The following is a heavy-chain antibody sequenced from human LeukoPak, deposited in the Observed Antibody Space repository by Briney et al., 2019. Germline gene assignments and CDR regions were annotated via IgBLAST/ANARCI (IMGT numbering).Heavy chain of an antibody. Sequence: PGGSRRLSCAGSGFPFISDAMSWVRQAPGKGLEWVASISGSTGSTQYADSVKGRFTVSRDNAKNSLYLQMNSLGVEDTAVYFCVRDHLFAFDYWGRGALITVSS. CDR1: GFPFISDA. V-gene: IGHV3-23*01. CDR2: ISGSTGST. CDR3: VRDHLFAFDY. J-gene: IGHJ4*02.